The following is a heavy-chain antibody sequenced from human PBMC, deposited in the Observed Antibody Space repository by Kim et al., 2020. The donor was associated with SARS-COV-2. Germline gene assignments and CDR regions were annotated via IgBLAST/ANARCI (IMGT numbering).Heavy chain of an antibody. CDR3: ARRGSEGAFDY. Sequence: GGSLRLSCAASGFTFSDYYMSWIRQAPGKGLEWISYISSNNNLIYYADSVKGRFTVSRDNAKNSLYLQMNSLRADETAVYYCARRGSEGAFDYWGQGTLV. CDR1: GFTFSDYY. D-gene: IGHD3-16*01. J-gene: IGHJ4*02. CDR2: ISSNNNLI. V-gene: IGHV3-11*04.